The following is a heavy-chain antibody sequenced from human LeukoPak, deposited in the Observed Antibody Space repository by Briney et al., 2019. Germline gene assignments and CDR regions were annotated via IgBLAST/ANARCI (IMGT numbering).Heavy chain of an antibody. Sequence: GGSLRLSCAATGFTFTRHAMSWIRQAPGKGLEWVSGITGPGDRTSYAESVEGRVTISRDDAKNTLYLQMDSLRADDTAVYYCATDLDYTFDYWGRGTLVTVSS. V-gene: IGHV3-23*01. D-gene: IGHD4-11*01. CDR2: ITGPGDRT. CDR1: GFTFTRHA. J-gene: IGHJ4*02. CDR3: ATDLDYTFDY.